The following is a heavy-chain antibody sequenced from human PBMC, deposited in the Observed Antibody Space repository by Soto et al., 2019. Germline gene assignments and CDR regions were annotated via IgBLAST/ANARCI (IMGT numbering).Heavy chain of an antibody. V-gene: IGHV4-39*07. CDR2: IYYSGST. J-gene: IGHJ4*02. Sequence: PSETLSLTCTVSGGSISSSSYYWGWIRQPPGKGLEWIGSIYYSGSTNYNPSVKSRVTISVDTYKKQFSLKLSSVTAADTAVYYCATSYYNFWSGYYLAYFAYWGQGTLVTVSS. CDR1: GGSISSSSYY. D-gene: IGHD3-3*01. CDR3: ATSYYNFWSGYYLAYFAY.